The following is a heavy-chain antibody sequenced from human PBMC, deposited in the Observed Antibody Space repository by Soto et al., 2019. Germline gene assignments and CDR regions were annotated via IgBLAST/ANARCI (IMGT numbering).Heavy chain of an antibody. J-gene: IGHJ4*02. CDR2: ISHDGSNK. CDR3: AKDSTSSFDY. D-gene: IGHD2-2*01. Sequence: GGSLRLSCAASGFSFSTYGMHWVRQAPGKGLEWVAAISHDGSNKYYVDSVKGRFTISRDSSKNTLYLQMNSLRAEDTAVYYCAKDSTSSFDYWGQGTLVTVSS. V-gene: IGHV3-30*18. CDR1: GFSFSTYG.